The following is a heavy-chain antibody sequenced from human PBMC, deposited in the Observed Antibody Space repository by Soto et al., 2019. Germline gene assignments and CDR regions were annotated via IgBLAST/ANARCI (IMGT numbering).Heavy chain of an antibody. V-gene: IGHV3-23*01. CDR3: AKASLTVSLEPTPYYFDY. Sequence: PGGSLRLSCAASGFTFSSYAMSWVRQAPGKGLEWVSAISGSGGSTYYADSVKGRFTISRDNSKNTLYLQMNSLRAGDTAVYYCAKASLTVSLEPTPYYFDYWGQGTLVTVSS. CDR2: ISGSGGST. J-gene: IGHJ4*02. D-gene: IGHD1-1*01. CDR1: GFTFSSYA.